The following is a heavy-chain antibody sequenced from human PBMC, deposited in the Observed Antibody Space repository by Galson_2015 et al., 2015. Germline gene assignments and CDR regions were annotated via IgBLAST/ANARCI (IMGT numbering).Heavy chain of an antibody. V-gene: IGHV1-46*01. CDR3: AREVGHCSGGSCYSDAFDI. CDR2: INPSAGST. CDR1: GYTFTRYY. J-gene: IGHJ3*02. Sequence: SVKVSCKASGYTFTRYYIHWVRQAPGQGLEWMGIINPSAGSTTCAQKFQGRVTMTRDTSTNTVYMELGSLRSEDTAVYYCAREVGHCSGGSCYSDAFDIWGQGTMVTVSS. D-gene: IGHD2-15*01.